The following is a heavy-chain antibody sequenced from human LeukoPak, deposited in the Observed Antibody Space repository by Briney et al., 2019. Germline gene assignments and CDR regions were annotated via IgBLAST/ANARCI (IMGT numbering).Heavy chain of an antibody. Sequence: PGGSLRLSCAASGIIVSSNYVSWVRQAPGMGLEWVSVIYSGGSTYYADSVKGRFTISRDNSKNTLYLQMNSLRAEDTAVYYCARASGDYGDLLDYWGQGTLVTVSS. V-gene: IGHV3-66*01. CDR1: GIIVSSNY. CDR2: IYSGGST. D-gene: IGHD4-17*01. CDR3: ARASGDYGDLLDY. J-gene: IGHJ4*02.